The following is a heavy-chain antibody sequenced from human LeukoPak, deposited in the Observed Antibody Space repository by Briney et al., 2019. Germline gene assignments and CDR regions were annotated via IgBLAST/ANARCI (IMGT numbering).Heavy chain of an antibody. CDR3: TTGPFDYYGSASYLANGMDV. CDR2: IKSKTDGGTT. D-gene: IGHD3-10*01. Sequence: GGSLRLSCAASGFTFSNAWMSWVRQAPGKGLEWVGRIKSKTDGGTTDYTASVKGRFTISRDDSKNTLYLQMNSLKSEDTAVYYCTTGPFDYYGSASYLANGMDVWGQGTTVTVSS. CDR1: GFTFSNAW. V-gene: IGHV3-15*01. J-gene: IGHJ6*02.